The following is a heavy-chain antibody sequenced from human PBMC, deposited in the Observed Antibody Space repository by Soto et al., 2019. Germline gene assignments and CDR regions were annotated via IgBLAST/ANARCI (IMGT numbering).Heavy chain of an antibody. D-gene: IGHD2-15*01. CDR1: GYTFTNYA. CDR3: ARGEFGDIVVVVAATSNRYNWFDP. Sequence: GASVKVSCKASGYTFTNYAMHWVRQAPGQRLEWMGWINAGNGNTKYSQKFQGRVTITRDTSASTAYMELNSLRDEDTAVYYCARGEFGDIVVVVAATSNRYNWFDPWGQGTLVTVSS. V-gene: IGHV1-3*01. J-gene: IGHJ5*02. CDR2: INAGNGNT.